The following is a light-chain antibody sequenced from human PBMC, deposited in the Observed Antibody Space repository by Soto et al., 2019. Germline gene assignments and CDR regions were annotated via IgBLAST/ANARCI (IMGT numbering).Light chain of an antibody. CDR2: DAS. J-gene: IGKJ1*01. V-gene: IGKV3-11*01. CDR3: QQRSNWPPVWT. Sequence: WTSAPLAGSCSPEKKTTLSCRASQSVSSYLAWYQQKPGQAPRLLIYDASNRATGIPARFSGSGSGTDFTLTISSLEPEDFAVYYCQQRSNWPPVWTFGQGTKVDIK. CDR1: QSVSSY.